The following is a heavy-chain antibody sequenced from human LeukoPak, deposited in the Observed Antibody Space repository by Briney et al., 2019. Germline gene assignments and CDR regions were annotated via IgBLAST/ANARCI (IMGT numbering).Heavy chain of an antibody. V-gene: IGHV4-61*02. CDR3: ATTAWARRHYGGNSGAFDI. CDR1: GGSISSGSYY. Sequence: SETLSLTCTVSGGSISSGSYYWGWIRQPAGKGLEWIGRIYTSGSTNYNPSLKSRVTISVDTSKNQFSLKLNSVTAADTAVYYCATTAWARRHYGGNSGAFDIWGQGTMVTVSS. D-gene: IGHD4-23*01. J-gene: IGHJ3*02. CDR2: IYTSGST.